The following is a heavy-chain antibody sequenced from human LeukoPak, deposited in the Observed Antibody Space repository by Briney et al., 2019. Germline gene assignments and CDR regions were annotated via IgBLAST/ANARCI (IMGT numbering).Heavy chain of an antibody. CDR1: GGTFINYA. J-gene: IGHJ4*02. CDR3: ARDPRTSGYSYGLGY. CDR2: IIPSFGTA. Sequence: ASVKVSSKASGGTFINYAISWVRQAPGQGLDWMGGIIPSFGTANYSQKFQGRVTITADESTSTAYMELSGLRSEDTAIYYCARDPRTSGYSYGLGYWGQGTLVTVSS. V-gene: IGHV1-69*01. D-gene: IGHD5-18*01.